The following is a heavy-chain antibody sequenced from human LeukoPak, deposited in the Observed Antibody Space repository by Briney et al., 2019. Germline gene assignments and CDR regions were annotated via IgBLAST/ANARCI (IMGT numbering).Heavy chain of an antibody. V-gene: IGHV3-23*01. CDR3: ALEGGRPGL. CDR2: ISRSGGST. CDR1: GFTFINYA. D-gene: IGHD2-15*01. Sequence: GAPRLPCASFGFTFINYAMSWGRQAPGNGLEWVSAISRSGGSTYYADSVKGRFTISRDNSKNTLYLQMNSLRAEDTAVYYCALEGGRPGLWGQGTLVTVSS. J-gene: IGHJ4*02.